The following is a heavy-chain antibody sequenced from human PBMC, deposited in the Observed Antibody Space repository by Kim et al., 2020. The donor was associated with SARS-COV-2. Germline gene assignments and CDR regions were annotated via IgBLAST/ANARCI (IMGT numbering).Heavy chain of an antibody. CDR2: INHSGST. CDR3: ARVGRIWGYYDSSGYSGFDY. D-gene: IGHD3-22*01. V-gene: IGHV4-34*01. J-gene: IGHJ4*02. CDR1: GGSFSGYY. Sequence: SETLSLTCAVYGGSFSGYYWSWIRQPPGKGLEWIGEINHSGSTNYNPSLKSRVTISVDTSKNQFSLKLSSVTAADTAVYYCARVGRIWGYYDSSGYSGFDYWGQGTLVTVSS.